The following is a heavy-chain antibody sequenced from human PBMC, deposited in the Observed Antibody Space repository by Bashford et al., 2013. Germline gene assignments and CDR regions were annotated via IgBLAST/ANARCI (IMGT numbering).Heavy chain of an antibody. CDR2: ISGSGGTT. D-gene: IGHD1-14*01. Sequence: VRQAPGKGLEWVSGISGSGGTTYYADSVKGRFTISRDNSKNTLYLQMNSLRSEDTAVYYCARITHGNWGQGTLVTVSS. CDR3: ARITHGN. V-gene: IGHV3-23*01. J-gene: IGHJ4*02.